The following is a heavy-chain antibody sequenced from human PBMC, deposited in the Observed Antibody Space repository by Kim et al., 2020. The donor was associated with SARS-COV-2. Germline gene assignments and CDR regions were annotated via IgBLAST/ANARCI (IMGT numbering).Heavy chain of an antibody. J-gene: IGHJ4*02. D-gene: IGHD1-26*01. Sequence: YTPEDAASLKGRFTMSRDDSKNSLSLQMTSLRAEDTAVYYCARSREATVDYWGQGTLVTVSS. CDR2: YTP. V-gene: IGHV3-72*01. CDR3: ARSREATVDY.